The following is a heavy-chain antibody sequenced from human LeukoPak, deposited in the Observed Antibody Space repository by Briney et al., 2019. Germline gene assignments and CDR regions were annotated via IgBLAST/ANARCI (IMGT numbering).Heavy chain of an antibody. Sequence: GGSLRLSCAASGFTFSSYSMNWVRQARGKGLEGVASISRSTDFMYYADSVKGRFTISRDSAKNSLYLQMNSLRAEDTAVYYCARDWSGSDYWGQGTLVTVSS. CDR2: ISRSTDFM. J-gene: IGHJ4*02. CDR1: GFTFSSYS. CDR3: ARDWSGSDY. D-gene: IGHD1-26*01. V-gene: IGHV3-21*01.